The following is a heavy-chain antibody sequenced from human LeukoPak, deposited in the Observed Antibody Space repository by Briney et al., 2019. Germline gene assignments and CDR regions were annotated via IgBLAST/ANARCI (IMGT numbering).Heavy chain of an antibody. D-gene: IGHD3-22*01. CDR2: FDPEDGET. J-gene: IGHJ4*02. CDR3: ATDRSSGYTERPYYFDY. V-gene: IGHV1-24*01. CDR1: GYTLTELS. Sequence: ASVNVSCKVSGYTLTELSMHWVRQAPGKGLEWMGGFDPEDGETIYAQKFQGRVTMTEDTSTDTAYMELSSLRSEDTAVYYCATDRSSGYTERPYYFDYWGQGTLVTVSS.